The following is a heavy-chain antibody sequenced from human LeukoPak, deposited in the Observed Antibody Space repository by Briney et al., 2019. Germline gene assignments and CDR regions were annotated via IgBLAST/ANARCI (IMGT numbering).Heavy chain of an antibody. Sequence: GGSLRLSCAASGFTFSNYWIHWVRQAPGKGLVWVSRIDNAGSITTYADSVKGRPTISRDNAENTLYLQMNSLRVEDTAVYYCVRSAFHAGSGNYYDYWGQGTLVTVSS. J-gene: IGHJ4*02. CDR1: GFTFSNYW. D-gene: IGHD3-22*01. CDR2: IDNAGSIT. CDR3: VRSAFHAGSGNYYDY. V-gene: IGHV3-74*03.